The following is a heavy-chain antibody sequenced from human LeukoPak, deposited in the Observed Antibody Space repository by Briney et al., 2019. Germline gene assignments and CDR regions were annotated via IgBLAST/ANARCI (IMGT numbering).Heavy chain of an antibody. J-gene: IGHJ4*02. V-gene: IGHV1-2*04. CDR1: GYTFTGYY. CDR2: INPNSGGT. Sequence: GASVRVSCKASGYTFTGYYMHWVRQAPGQGLEWMGWINPNSGGTNYAQKFQGWVTMTRDTSISTAYMELSRLRSDDTAVYYCARSFDYNPLDYWGQGTLVTVSS. D-gene: IGHD4-11*01. CDR3: ARSFDYNPLDY.